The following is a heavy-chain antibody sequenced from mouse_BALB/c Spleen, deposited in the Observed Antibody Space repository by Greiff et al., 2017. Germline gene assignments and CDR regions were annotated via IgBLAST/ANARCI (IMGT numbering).Heavy chain of an antibody. V-gene: IGHV2-9*02. D-gene: IGHD2-12*01. Sequence: VKVVESGPGLVAPSQSLSITCTVSGFSLTSYGVHWVRQPPGKGLEWLGVIWAGGITNYNSALMSRLSISKDNSKSQVFLKMNSLQTDYTAMYYCARGDYIYAMDYWGQGTSVTVSS. CDR3: ARGDYIYAMDY. CDR1: GFSLTSYG. J-gene: IGHJ4*01. CDR2: IWAGGIT.